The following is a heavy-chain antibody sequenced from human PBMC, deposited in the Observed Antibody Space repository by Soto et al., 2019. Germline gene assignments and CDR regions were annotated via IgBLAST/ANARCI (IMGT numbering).Heavy chain of an antibody. CDR2: IHSDGVT. J-gene: IGHJ4*02. D-gene: IGHD6-19*01. CDR1: GFSVSSNY. Sequence: GGSLRLSCAASGFSVSSNYMTWVRQAPGKGLEWVSIIHSDGVTHHADSVKGRFTISRDNSKNTLYLQMNSLSAEDTALYYCAREGISASGWAPDYWGRGTLVTVSS. CDR3: AREGISASGWAPDY. V-gene: IGHV3-66*01.